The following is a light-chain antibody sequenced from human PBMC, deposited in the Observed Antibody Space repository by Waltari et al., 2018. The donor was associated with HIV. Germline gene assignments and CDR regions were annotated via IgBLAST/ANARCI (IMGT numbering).Light chain of an antibody. CDR3: AAWDDGLNGVV. J-gene: IGLJ3*02. CDR2: TNT. Sequence: QSVLTQPPSASGTPGQRVTISCSGSNSNIRSNTVNWYQQLPGTPPKLLIYTNTLRPSGVPYRFSGSKAGTSASLAISRLQSEDEADYYWAAWDDGLNGVVFGGGTRLTVL. V-gene: IGLV1-44*01. CDR1: NSNIRSNT.